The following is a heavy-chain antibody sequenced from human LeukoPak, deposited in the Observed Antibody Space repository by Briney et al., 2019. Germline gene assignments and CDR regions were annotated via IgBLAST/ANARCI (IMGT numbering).Heavy chain of an antibody. D-gene: IGHD3-3*01. V-gene: IGHV3-15*01. CDR1: GFTFSNAW. CDR2: IKSKTDGGTT. J-gene: IGHJ6*03. CDR3: TTDGRGWRDDFWSGPYDYYYYMDV. Sequence: PGGSLRLSCAASGFTFSNAWMSWVRQAPGKGLEWVGRIKSKTDGGTTDYAAPVKGRFTISRDDSKNTLYLQMNSLKTEDTAVYYCTTDGRGWRDDFWSGPYDYYYYMDVWGKGTTVTVSS.